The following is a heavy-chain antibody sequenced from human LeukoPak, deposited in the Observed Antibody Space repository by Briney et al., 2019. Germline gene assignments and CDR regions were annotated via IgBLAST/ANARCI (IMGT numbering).Heavy chain of an antibody. D-gene: IGHD3-22*01. V-gene: IGHV4-34*01. CDR3: ARASYSYDINGWVPFDY. Sequence: SETLSLTCAVYGGSFSGYYWSWIRQPPGKGLEWIGEINHSGSTNYNPSLKSRVTISGDTSKNQFSLRLSSVAAADTAVYYCARASYSYDINGWVPFDYWGQGTLVTVSS. CDR1: GGSFSGYY. J-gene: IGHJ4*02. CDR2: INHSGST.